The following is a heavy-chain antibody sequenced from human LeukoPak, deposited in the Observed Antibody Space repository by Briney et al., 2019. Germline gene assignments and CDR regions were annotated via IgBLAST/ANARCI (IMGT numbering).Heavy chain of an antibody. CDR1: GFTFSSYS. V-gene: IGHV3-21*01. CDR3: ARDHEQVVQLDAFDI. CDR2: ISSSSTYI. J-gene: IGHJ3*02. D-gene: IGHD1-1*01. Sequence: GGSLRLSCAASGFTFSSYSMNWVRQAPGKGLEWVSSISSSSTYIYYADSVKGRFTISRDDAKNSLYLQMNSLRAEDKAVYYCARDHEQVVQLDAFDIWGQGTMVTVSS.